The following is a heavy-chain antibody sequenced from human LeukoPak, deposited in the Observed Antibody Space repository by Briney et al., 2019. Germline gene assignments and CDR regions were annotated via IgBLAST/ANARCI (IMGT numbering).Heavy chain of an antibody. CDR3: ARGEDHGSGTVHFDY. CDR1: GASISSSKW. J-gene: IGHJ4*02. Sequence: SETLFLTCAVSGASISSSKWWSWVRQPPGKGLEWIGEIYHGGSTNFNPSLKSRVTMSVDKSKNQFSLNLSSVTAADTAVYYCARGEDHGSGTVHFDYWGQGTLVTVSS. D-gene: IGHD3-10*01. V-gene: IGHV4-4*02. CDR2: IYHGGST.